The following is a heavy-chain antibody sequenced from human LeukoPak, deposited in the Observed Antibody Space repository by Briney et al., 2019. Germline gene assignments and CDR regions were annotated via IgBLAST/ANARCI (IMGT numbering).Heavy chain of an antibody. Sequence: AISGSGGSTYYADSVKGRFTISRDNSKNTLYLQMNSLRAEDTAVYYCAKRGTAAGRISPYYYYYMDVWGKGTTVTISS. J-gene: IGHJ6*03. V-gene: IGHV3-23*01. CDR2: ISGSGGST. CDR3: AKRGTAAGRISPYYYYYMDV. D-gene: IGHD6-13*01.